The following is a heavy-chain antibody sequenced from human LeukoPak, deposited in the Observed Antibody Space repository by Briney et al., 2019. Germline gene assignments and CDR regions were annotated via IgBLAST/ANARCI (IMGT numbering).Heavy chain of an antibody. Sequence: ASVKVSCKASGYTFTSYVINWVRQATGQGLEWMGWMNPNSGNTGYAQKFQGRVTMTRNTSISTAYMELSSLRSEDTAVYYCARDPSGSGANYFDYWGQGTLVTVSS. J-gene: IGHJ4*02. CDR3: ARDPSGSGANYFDY. CDR2: MNPNSGNT. D-gene: IGHD3-3*01. V-gene: IGHV1-8*01. CDR1: GYTFTSYV.